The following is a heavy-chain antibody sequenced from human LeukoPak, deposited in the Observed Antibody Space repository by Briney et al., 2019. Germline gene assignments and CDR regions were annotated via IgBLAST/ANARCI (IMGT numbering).Heavy chain of an antibody. CDR3: ARGLSGSSSSAGGY. CDR1: GFIVSSNH. D-gene: IGHD6-6*01. V-gene: IGHV3-53*01. J-gene: IGHJ4*02. CDR2: FYRDSST. Sequence: GGSLRLSCAASGFIVSSNHMSWVRQAPGKGLEWVSVFYRDSSTSYADSVKGRFTISRDNSKNTLYLQMNSLRAEDTAVYYCARGLSGSSSSAGGYWGQGTLVTISS.